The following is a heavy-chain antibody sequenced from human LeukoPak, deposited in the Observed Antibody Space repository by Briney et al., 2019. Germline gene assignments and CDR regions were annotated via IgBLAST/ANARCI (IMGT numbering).Heavy chain of an antibody. CDR1: GVSISSSYSY. J-gene: IGHJ4*02. D-gene: IGHD3/OR15-3a*01. CDR2: IYYTGNT. CDR3: SRQTGSGLFILP. V-gene: IGHV4-39*01. Sequence: AETLSLTCTVSGVSISSSYSYWGWIRQPPGMGLEWIGSIYYTGNTYYNASLKSQVSISIDTSMNQFSLKLTSVTAADTAVYYCSRQTGSGLFILPGGQGTLVTVSS.